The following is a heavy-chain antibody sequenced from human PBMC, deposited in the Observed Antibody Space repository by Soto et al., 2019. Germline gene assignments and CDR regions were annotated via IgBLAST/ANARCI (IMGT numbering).Heavy chain of an antibody. CDR1: GGTFSSYA. D-gene: IGHD1-1*01. CDR3: ATPHQLEPYYYYGMDV. V-gene: IGHV1-69*13. Sequence: AVKVSCKASGGTFSSYAIRWVRQAPGQGLEWMGGIIPIFGTANYAQKFQGRVTITADESTSTAYMELSSLRSEDTAVYYCATPHQLEPYYYYGMDVWGQGTTVTVPS. CDR2: IIPIFGTA. J-gene: IGHJ6*02.